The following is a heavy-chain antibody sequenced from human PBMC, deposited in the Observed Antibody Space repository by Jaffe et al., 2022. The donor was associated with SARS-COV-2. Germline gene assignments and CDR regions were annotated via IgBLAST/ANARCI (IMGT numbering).Heavy chain of an antibody. V-gene: IGHV1-3*01. J-gene: IGHJ4*02. CDR2: INPGNGNT. CDR1: GYTFSNYA. D-gene: IGHD2-15*01. Sequence: QVQLVQSGAEVKKPGASVKVSCKASGYTFSNYAMHWVRQAPGQRLEWMAWINPGNGNTKYSQNFQGRVTVTSDTSASTVYMALSSLRSEDTALYYCAREQLVSGDSCYTHWGQGTLVTVSS. CDR3: AREQLVSGDSCYTH.